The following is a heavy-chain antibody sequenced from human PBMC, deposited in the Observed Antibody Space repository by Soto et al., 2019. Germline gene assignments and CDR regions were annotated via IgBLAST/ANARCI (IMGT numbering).Heavy chain of an antibody. V-gene: IGHV1-69*13. Sequence: ASVKVSCKASGCTFSSYAISWVRQAPGQGLEWMGGIIPIFGTANYAQKFQGRVTITADESTSTAYMELSSLRSEDTAVYYCASRENRIEYSSSSASDYWGQGTLVTVSS. J-gene: IGHJ4*02. CDR1: GCTFSSYA. CDR2: IIPIFGTA. D-gene: IGHD6-6*01. CDR3: ASRENRIEYSSSSASDY.